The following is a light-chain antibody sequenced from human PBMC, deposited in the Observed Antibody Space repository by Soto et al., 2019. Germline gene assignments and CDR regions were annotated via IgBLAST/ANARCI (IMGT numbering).Light chain of an antibody. CDR2: AAS. V-gene: IGKV1-9*01. J-gene: IGKJ4*01. Sequence: DIQLTQSPSFLSASVGDRVTLTCRASQGISSFLAWYQQKPGKAPKLLIYAASTLQSGVPSRFSGSGSGTEFSLTISSLQPEDFATYYCQQLNSYPLTFGGGIKVEIK. CDR1: QGISSF. CDR3: QQLNSYPLT.